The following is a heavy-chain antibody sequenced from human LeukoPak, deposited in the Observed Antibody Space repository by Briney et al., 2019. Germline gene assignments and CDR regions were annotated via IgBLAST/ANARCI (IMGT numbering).Heavy chain of an antibody. CDR1: GFTFSSYA. Sequence: GGSLRLSCAASGFTFSSYAMHWVRQAPGKGLEWVAVISYDGSNKYYADSVKGRFTISRDNSKNTLYLQMNSLRAEDTAVYYCARGPYCSSTSCYTIDYYYGMDVWGQGTTVTVSS. V-gene: IGHV3-30*04. J-gene: IGHJ6*02. CDR3: ARGPYCSSTSCYTIDYYYGMDV. D-gene: IGHD2-2*02. CDR2: ISYDGSNK.